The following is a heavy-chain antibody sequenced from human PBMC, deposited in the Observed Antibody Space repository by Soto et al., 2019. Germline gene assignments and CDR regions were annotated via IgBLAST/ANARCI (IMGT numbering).Heavy chain of an antibody. Sequence: ASVKVSGKVSGYTLTELSMHWVRQAPGKGLEWMGGFDPEDGETIYAQKFQGRVTMTEDTSTDTAYMELSSLRSEDTAVYYCATGSLRGFWSGIPRAFDIWGQGTMVTVSS. CDR1: GYTLTELS. CDR3: ATGSLRGFWSGIPRAFDI. V-gene: IGHV1-24*01. CDR2: FDPEDGET. J-gene: IGHJ3*02. D-gene: IGHD3-3*01.